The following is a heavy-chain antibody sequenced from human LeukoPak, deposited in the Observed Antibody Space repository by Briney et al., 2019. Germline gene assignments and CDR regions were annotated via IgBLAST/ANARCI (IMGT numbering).Heavy chain of an antibody. CDR3: ARDYYGSGSYYDY. Sequence: GGSLRLSCAASGFTFSSYSMNWVRQAPGKGLEWVSSISSSSSYIYYADSVKGRFTISRDNAKNSLYLQMNSLRAEDTAVYYCARDYYGSGSYYDYWGQGTLVTVSS. CDR2: ISSSSSYI. V-gene: IGHV3-21*01. D-gene: IGHD3-10*01. J-gene: IGHJ4*02. CDR1: GFTFSSYS.